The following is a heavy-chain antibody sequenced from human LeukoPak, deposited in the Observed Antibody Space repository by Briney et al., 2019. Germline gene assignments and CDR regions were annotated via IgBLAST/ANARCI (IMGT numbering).Heavy chain of an antibody. CDR3: AKDSYFYDSRGYHQSGYFDS. D-gene: IGHD3-22*01. V-gene: IGHV3-21*04. CDR1: GFTFSSYS. J-gene: IGHJ4*02. Sequence: GGSLRLSCAASGFTFSSYSMNWVRQAPGKGLEWVSSISSSSSYIYYADSVKGRFTISRDNSKNSLYLQMNSLRSEDTAIYYCAKDSYFYDSRGYHQSGYFDSWGQGTLVTVSS. CDR2: ISSSSSYI.